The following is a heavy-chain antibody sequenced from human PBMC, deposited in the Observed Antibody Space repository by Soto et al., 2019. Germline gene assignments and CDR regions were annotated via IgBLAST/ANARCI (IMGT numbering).Heavy chain of an antibody. CDR2: ISSSSSYI. V-gene: IGHV3-21*01. CDR3: AREPGTLYYYYYGMDV. J-gene: IGHJ6*02. Sequence: GGSLRLSCAASGSTFSSYSMNWVRQAPGKGLEWVSSISSSSSYIYYADSVKGRFTISRDNAKNSLYLQMNSLRAEDTAVYYCAREPGTLYYYYYGMDVWGQGTLVTVSS. CDR1: GSTFSSYS. D-gene: IGHD1-1*01.